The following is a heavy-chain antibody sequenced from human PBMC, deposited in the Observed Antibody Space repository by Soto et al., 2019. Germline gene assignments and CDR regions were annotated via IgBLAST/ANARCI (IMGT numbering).Heavy chain of an antibody. CDR3: ARDGLLASSGYYRSYYYYGMDV. CDR1: GFTFSSYW. V-gene: IGHV3-7*05. J-gene: IGHJ6*02. Sequence: PGGSLRLFCAASGFTFSSYWMSWVRQAPGKGLEWVANIKQDGGEKYYVDSVKGRFTISRGNAKNSLYLQMNSLRAEDTAVYYCARDGLLASSGYYRSYYYYGMDVWGQGTTVTVSS. CDR2: IKQDGGEK. D-gene: IGHD3-22*01.